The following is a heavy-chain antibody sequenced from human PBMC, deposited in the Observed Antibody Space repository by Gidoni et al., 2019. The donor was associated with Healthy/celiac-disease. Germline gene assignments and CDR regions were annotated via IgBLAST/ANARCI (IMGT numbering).Heavy chain of an antibody. CDR2: FSSNGGIT. CDR1: GFTFSSYA. CDR3: VNGSGMGSSGYY. V-gene: IGHV3-64D*08. J-gene: IGHJ4*02. D-gene: IGHD6-6*01. Sequence: EVQLLESGGGLVQPGGTLRLSSSASGFTFSSYAMHWVRQAPGKGLEYVSAFSSNGGITYYSDSVKGRFTISRDNSKNTLYLQMSSLRAEDTAVYYCVNGSGMGSSGYYWGQGTLVTVSS.